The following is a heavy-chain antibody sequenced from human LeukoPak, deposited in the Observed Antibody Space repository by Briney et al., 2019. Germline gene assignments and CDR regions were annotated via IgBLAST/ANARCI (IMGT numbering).Heavy chain of an antibody. V-gene: IGHV4-59*01. CDR2: IYYSGST. Sequence: SETLSLTCTVSGGSISSYYWSWIRQPPGKGLEWIGNIYYSGSTNYNPSLKSRVTISVDTSKNQFSLNLSSVTAADTAVYYCARTPYYYYYMDVWGKGTTVTISS. J-gene: IGHJ6*03. CDR1: GGSISSYY. CDR3: ARTPYYYYYMDV.